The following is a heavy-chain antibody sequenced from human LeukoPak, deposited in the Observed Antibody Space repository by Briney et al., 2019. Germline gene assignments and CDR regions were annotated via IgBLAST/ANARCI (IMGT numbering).Heavy chain of an antibody. CDR2: LSKSGNT. CDR3: ARARYVNSFYAFDI. V-gene: IGHV4-59*01. D-gene: IGHD3-9*01. J-gene: IGHJ3*02. CDR1: GGSITSYY. Sequence: SETLSLTCTVSGGSITSYYWSWIRQPPGKGLEWIGYLSKSGNTNYSPSLKSRVTIFGDTSKNQFFLKLSSVTAADTAVYYCARARYVNSFYAFDIWGQGTLVTVSS.